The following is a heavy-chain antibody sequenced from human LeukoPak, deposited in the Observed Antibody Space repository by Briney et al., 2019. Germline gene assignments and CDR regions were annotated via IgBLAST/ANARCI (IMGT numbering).Heavy chain of an antibody. Sequence: PSETLSLTCTVSGGSISSYYWSWIRQPAGKGLDWIGRIYASGSTNYNPSLKSRVTMSVDTSNNQFSLKLSSVTAADTAVYYCARKRKGAYDFDYWGQGTRVTVSS. CDR2: IYASGST. J-gene: IGHJ4*02. CDR1: GGSISSYY. CDR3: ARKRKGAYDFDY. D-gene: IGHD3-16*01. V-gene: IGHV4-4*07.